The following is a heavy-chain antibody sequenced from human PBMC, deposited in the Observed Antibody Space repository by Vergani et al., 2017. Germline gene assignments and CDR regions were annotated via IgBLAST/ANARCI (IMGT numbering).Heavy chain of an antibody. CDR3: ARPAQLEFHYYGMDV. J-gene: IGHJ6*02. V-gene: IGHV5-10-1*01. Sequence: EVQLVQSGAEVKKPGESLRISCKGSGYSFTSYWISWVRQMPGKGLEWMGRIDPSDSYTNYSPSFQGHVTISADKSISTAYLQWSSLKASDTAMYYCARPAQLEFHYYGMDVWGQGTTVTVSS. CDR1: GYSFTSYW. D-gene: IGHD1-1*01. CDR2: IDPSDSYT.